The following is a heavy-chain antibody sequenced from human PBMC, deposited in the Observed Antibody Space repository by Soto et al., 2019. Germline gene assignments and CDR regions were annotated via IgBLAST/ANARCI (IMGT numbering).Heavy chain of an antibody. V-gene: IGHV4-4*07. Sequence: DXLSLTFTVCVGSIFSYHWTWIRQPAGKGLEWIGRIYSSGTTKYNPSLKSRVTMSLDTSKNQFSLRLSSVTATDTAVYYCARGQRFSDWFDPWGPGTLVTVSS. D-gene: IGHD3-3*01. CDR2: IYSSGTT. CDR1: VGSIFSYH. CDR3: ARGQRFSDWFDP. J-gene: IGHJ5*02.